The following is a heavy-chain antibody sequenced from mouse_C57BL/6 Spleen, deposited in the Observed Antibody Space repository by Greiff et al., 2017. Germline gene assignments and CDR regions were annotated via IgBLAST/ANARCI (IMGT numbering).Heavy chain of an antibody. CDR3: ARDDWYFDV. CDR2: IHPNSGST. J-gene: IGHJ1*03. V-gene: IGHV1-64*01. CDR1: GYTFTSYW. Sequence: VQLQQPGAELVKPGASVKLSCKASGYTFTSYWMHWVKQRPGQGLEWIGMIHPNSGSTNYNEKFKGKATLTVDKSSSTAYMQLSSLTSEDSAVYCCARDDWYFDVWGTGTTVTVSS.